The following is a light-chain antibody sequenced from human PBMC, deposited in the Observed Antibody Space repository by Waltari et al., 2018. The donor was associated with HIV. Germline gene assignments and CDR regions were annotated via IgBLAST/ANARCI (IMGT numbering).Light chain of an antibody. CDR2: GAS. J-gene: IGKJ2*01. CDR3: QQYNTL. CDR1: QSVSSN. V-gene: IGKV3-15*01. Sequence: EIVMTQSPATLSVSPGERATLSCRASQSVSSNLAWYQQKPGQAPRLLIYGASTRATGIPARFSGSGSGTEFTLTISSLQSEDFAVYYCQQYNTLIGQGTKREIK.